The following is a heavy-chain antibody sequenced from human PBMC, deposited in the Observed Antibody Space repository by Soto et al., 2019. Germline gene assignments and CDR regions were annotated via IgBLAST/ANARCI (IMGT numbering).Heavy chain of an antibody. CDR3: GREGALLYGGNPDYYYTVGV. J-gene: IGHJ6*02. D-gene: IGHD4-17*01. CDR1: GDSIISGDYY. V-gene: IGHV4-30-4*01. CDR2: IYYSGDT. Sequence: PHTLSLTCTVSGDSIISGDYYRSCIRQTPGKGLEWIGYIYYSGDTNYNPSLKSRVIISVDTSKNQFSLKLSSVTAADTAVYYCGREGALLYGGNPDYYYTVGVWGQGTTVTVSS.